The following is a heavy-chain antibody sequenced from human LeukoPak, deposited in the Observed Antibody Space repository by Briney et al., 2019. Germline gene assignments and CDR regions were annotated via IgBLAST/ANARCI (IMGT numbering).Heavy chain of an antibody. Sequence: SVKVSCKASGGTFSSYAISWVRQAPGQGLEWMGGIIPIFGTANYAQKFQGRVTITADESMSTAYMELSSLRSEDTAVYYCARTWIHKNWFDPWGQGTLVTVSS. CDR2: IIPIFGTA. V-gene: IGHV1-69*13. J-gene: IGHJ5*02. CDR3: ARTWIHKNWFDP. CDR1: GGTFSSYA. D-gene: IGHD5-12*01.